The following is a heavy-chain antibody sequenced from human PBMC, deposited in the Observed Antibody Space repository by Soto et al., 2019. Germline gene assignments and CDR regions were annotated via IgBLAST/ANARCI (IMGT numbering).Heavy chain of an antibody. J-gene: IGHJ5*02. CDR3: AKDCPWFDP. CDR2: ISYDGSNK. CDR1: GFTFSSYG. Sequence: GGSLRLSCAASGFTFSSYGMHWVRQAPGKGLEWVAVISYDGSNKYYADSVKGRFTIPRDNSKNTLYLQMNSLRAEDTAVYYCAKDCPWFDPWGQGTLVTVSS. V-gene: IGHV3-30*18.